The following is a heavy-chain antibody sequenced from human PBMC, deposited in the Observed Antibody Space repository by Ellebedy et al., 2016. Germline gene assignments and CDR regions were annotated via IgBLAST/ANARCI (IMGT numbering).Heavy chain of an antibody. V-gene: IGHV3-23*01. D-gene: IGHD5-24*01. CDR3: AKDADEDNYGLFDH. Sequence: GESLKISCVVSGFSFSNYAMSWVRHTPGKGLEWVSGISATSFSTYYSDSVKGRFTLSRDNSKNTLYLQMNSLRAEDTATYYCAKDADEDNYGLFDHWGQGALVSVSS. J-gene: IGHJ4*02. CDR1: GFSFSNYA. CDR2: ISATSFST.